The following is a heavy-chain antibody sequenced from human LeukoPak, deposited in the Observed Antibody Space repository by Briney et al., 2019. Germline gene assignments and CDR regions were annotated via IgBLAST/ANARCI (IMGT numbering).Heavy chain of an antibody. J-gene: IGHJ4*02. CDR2: IYSGGST. V-gene: IGHV3-66*01. D-gene: IGHD6-19*01. CDR3: ARAGSSGWYHFDY. Sequence: XLXXXXSGFXXXSNYMSWVRQPPGKGLEWVSVIYSGGSTYYADSVKGRFTISRDNSMNTLYLQMNSLRAEDTAVYYCARAGSSGWYHFDYWGQGTLVTVSS. CDR1: GFXXXSNY.